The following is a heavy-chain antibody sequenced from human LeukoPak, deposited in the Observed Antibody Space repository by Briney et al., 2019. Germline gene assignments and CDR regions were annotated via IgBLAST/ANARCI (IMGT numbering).Heavy chain of an antibody. Sequence: PGGSLRLSCAASGFTFSNAWMSWVRQAPGKGLEWVGRIKSKIDGGTTDYAAPVKGRFTISRDDSKNTLYLQMNSLNTEDTAVYYCTTDGGRKSRPYHFDYWGQGTLVTVSS. CDR1: GFTFSNAW. V-gene: IGHV3-15*01. J-gene: IGHJ4*02. D-gene: IGHD3-16*01. CDR2: IKSKIDGGTT. CDR3: TTDGGRKSRPYHFDY.